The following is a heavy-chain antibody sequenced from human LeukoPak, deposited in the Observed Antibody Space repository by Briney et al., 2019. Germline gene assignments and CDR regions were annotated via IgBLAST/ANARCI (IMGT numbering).Heavy chain of an antibody. Sequence: PGGSLRLSCAASGFTFSSYAMHWVRQAPGKGLEWVAVISYDGSNKYYADSVKGRFTISRDNSKNTLYLQMNSLRAEDTAVYYCARDTHVLRFLEWSSPFDYWGQGTLVTVSS. CDR2: ISYDGSNK. V-gene: IGHV3-30-3*01. CDR3: ARDTHVLRFLEWSSPFDY. J-gene: IGHJ4*02. CDR1: GFTFSSYA. D-gene: IGHD3-3*01.